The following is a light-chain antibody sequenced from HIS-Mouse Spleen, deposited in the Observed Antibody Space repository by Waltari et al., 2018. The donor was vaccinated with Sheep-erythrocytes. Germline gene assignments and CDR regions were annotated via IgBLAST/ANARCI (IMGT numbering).Light chain of an antibody. CDR3: CSYAGSYNHV. V-gene: IGLV2-11*01. CDR1: SSDVGGYHY. Sequence: QSALTQPRSVSGSPGQSVTISCTGTSSDVGGYHYVSWYQQHPGKAPKLMIYDVSKRPSWVPDRFSGSKSGNTASLTISGLQAEDEADYYCCSYAGSYNHVFATGTKVTVL. J-gene: IGLJ1*01. CDR2: DVS.